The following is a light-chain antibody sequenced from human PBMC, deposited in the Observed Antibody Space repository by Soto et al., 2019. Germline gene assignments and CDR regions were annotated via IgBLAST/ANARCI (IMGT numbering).Light chain of an antibody. J-gene: IGLJ3*02. CDR3: SSYTSSRM. V-gene: IGLV2-14*01. Sequence: QSALTQPASVSGSPGQSITISCTGTNSDVGGYNYVSWYQQHPGKAPKLMIYDVSNRPSGVSNRFSGSKSGNTASLTISGLQAEDEADYYCSSYTSSRMFGGGTKLTVL. CDR2: DVS. CDR1: NSDVGGYNY.